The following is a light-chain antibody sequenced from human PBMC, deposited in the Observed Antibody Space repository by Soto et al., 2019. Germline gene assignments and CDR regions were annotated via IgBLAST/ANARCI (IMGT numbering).Light chain of an antibody. V-gene: IGKV3-20*01. CDR2: NTS. Sequence: EIVLTQSPGTLSLSPGEGATVSCRVSQSINSKSLVWYQRKFGQAPRLLIYNTSTRATGIPDRFSGSGSGTAFTLSIRGLEPEEFAVYYCQHYGGSFIFGPGTKVDFK. CDR3: QHYGGSFI. CDR1: QSINSKS. J-gene: IGKJ3*01.